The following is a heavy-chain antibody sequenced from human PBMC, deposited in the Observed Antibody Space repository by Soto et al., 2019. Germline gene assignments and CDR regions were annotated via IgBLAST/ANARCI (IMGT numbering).Heavy chain of an antibody. J-gene: IGHJ4*02. D-gene: IGHD3-10*01. Sequence: QVQLVQSGPEVKMPGSLVKVSCKASGDTFNSYTINWVRQAPGQGLQWMGRTIPILAMSNYALKFQGRVTITADKSTTTAYMELSRLRSDDTAVYYCAASYGSGSRAFDYWGQGTLVTVSS. CDR3: AASYGSGSRAFDY. CDR2: TIPILAMS. CDR1: GDTFNSYT. V-gene: IGHV1-69*02.